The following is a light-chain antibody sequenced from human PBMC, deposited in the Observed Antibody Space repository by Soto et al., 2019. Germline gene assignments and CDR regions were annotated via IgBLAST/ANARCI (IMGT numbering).Light chain of an antibody. CDR2: EVS. J-gene: IGLJ1*01. CDR3: SSFSRSTPLV. CDR1: SSDVGGYNY. V-gene: IGLV2-14*01. Sequence: QSALTQPASVSGSPGQSITISCTGTSSDVGGYNYVSWYQLHPGKAPKLMVYEVSYRPSGVSSRFSGSKSGNTASLTISGLQAEDEADFYCSSFSRSTPLVFGTGTKVTVL.